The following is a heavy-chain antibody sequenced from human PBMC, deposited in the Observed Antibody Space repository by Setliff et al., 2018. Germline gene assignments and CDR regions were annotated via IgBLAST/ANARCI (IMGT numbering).Heavy chain of an antibody. CDR3: ARGVNHAFDI. Sequence: PGGSLRLSCAASGFSLSTYDVIYGMNWVRQTPGKGLEWISFINIGSSAIYYADSVKGRFTISRDNAKNSLYPQMNNLRVDDTAMYYCARGVNHAFDIWGQGTMVTVSS. CDR2: INIGSSAI. D-gene: IGHD3-10*01. J-gene: IGHJ3*02. CDR1: GFSLSTYDVIYG. V-gene: IGHV3-48*01.